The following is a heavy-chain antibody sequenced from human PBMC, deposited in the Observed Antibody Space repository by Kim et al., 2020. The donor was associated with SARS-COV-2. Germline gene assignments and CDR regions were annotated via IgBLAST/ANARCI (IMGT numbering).Heavy chain of an antibody. CDR3: ARGKSDLFDNGGVRNWFDP. J-gene: IGHJ5*02. D-gene: IGHD2-8*02. V-gene: IGHV3-30*01. Sequence: GRFTISRDNSKNTLYLQMNSLRAEDTAVYYCARGKSDLFDNGGVRNWFDPWGQGTLVTVSS.